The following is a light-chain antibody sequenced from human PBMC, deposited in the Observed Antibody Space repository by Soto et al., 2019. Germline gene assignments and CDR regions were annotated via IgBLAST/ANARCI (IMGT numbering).Light chain of an antibody. Sequence: DIQMTQSPSSLSASVGDRVTITCRASQSISSYLNWYQQKPGKAPKLLIYAASSLQSGVPSRFSGSGSETDFTLTISSLQPEDFAPYYCQQSYSTPDTFGQGTKLEIK. CDR1: QSISSY. CDR3: QQSYSTPDT. CDR2: AAS. J-gene: IGKJ2*01. V-gene: IGKV1-39*01.